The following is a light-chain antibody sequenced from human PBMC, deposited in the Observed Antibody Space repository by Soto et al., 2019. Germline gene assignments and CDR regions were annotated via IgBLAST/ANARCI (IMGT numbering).Light chain of an antibody. V-gene: IGLV1-47*01. J-gene: IGLJ3*02. Sequence: QLVLTQPPSASATPGQRVTISFSGSSSNIGSDFVFWYQQLPGTAPKLLIYRNNQRPSGVPDRFSGSKSGTSASLAISGLRSEDEADYYCAAWDHSLSGWMIGGGTKLTVL. CDR1: SSNIGSDF. CDR3: AAWDHSLSGWM. CDR2: RNN.